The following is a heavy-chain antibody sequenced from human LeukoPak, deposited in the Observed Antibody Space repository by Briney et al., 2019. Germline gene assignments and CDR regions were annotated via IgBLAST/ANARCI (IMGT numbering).Heavy chain of an antibody. CDR2: INHSGST. CDR3: ARGQDSWYRYNWFNP. CDR1: GGSFSGYY. Sequence: SETLSLTCAVYGGSFSGYYWSWIRQPPGKGPEWIGEINHSGSTNYNPSLKSRVTISVDTSKNQFSLKLSSVTAADTAVYYCARGQDSWYRYNWFNPWGQGTLVTVSS. V-gene: IGHV4-34*01. D-gene: IGHD6-13*01. J-gene: IGHJ5*02.